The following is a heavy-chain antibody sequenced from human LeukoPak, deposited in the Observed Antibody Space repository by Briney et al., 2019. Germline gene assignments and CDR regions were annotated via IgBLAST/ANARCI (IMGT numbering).Heavy chain of an antibody. V-gene: IGHV4-59*08. Sequence: SETLSLTCTVSGGSISSHYWSWIRQPPGKGLEWIGYIYYSGSTNYNPSLKSRVTISVDTSKNQFSLKLSSVTAADTAVYYCAGSRGYSSSSYFDYWGQGTLVTVSS. D-gene: IGHD6-6*01. CDR3: AGSRGYSSSSYFDY. CDR2: IYYSGST. J-gene: IGHJ4*02. CDR1: GGSISSHY.